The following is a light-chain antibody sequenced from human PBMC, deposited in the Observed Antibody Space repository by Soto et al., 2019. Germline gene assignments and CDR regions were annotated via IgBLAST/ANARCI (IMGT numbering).Light chain of an antibody. J-gene: IGKJ1*01. CDR1: QSISSW. V-gene: IGKV1-5*03. CDR2: KAS. Sequence: DIXMXQXPXXLXXXVXXRVXITCRASQSISSWLAWYQQKPGKAPKLLIYKASTLKSGVPSRFSGSGSGTEFTLTISSLQPDDFATYYCQHYNSYSEAFGQGTKVDIK. CDR3: QHYNSYSEA.